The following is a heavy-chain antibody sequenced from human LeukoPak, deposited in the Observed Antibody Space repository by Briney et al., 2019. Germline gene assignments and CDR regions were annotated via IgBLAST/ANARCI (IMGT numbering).Heavy chain of an antibody. CDR1: GGSISSYY. D-gene: IGHD3-22*01. CDR3: AGPSSGYYPRSYFDY. Sequence: SETLSLTCTVSGGSISSYYWSWIRQPPGKGLEWIGEINHSGSTNYNPSLKSRVTISVDTSKNQFSLKLSSVTAADTAVYYCAGPSSGYYPRSYFDYWGQGTLVTVSS. J-gene: IGHJ4*02. V-gene: IGHV4-34*01. CDR2: INHSGST.